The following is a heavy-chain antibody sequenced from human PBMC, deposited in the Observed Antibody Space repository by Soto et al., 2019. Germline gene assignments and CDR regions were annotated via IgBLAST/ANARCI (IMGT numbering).Heavy chain of an antibody. V-gene: IGHV3-23*01. CDR3: AKDLAAGGTIPRYFAY. CDR1: GFTFSSYA. CDR2: LSGSGGTT. Sequence: PGGSLRLSCAASGFTFSSYAMSWVRQAPGKGLEWVSGLSGSGGTTYYADSVKGRFTISRDNSKNTLYLQMNSLRAEDTAVYYCAKDLAAGGTIPRYFAYWGQGTLVTVSS. D-gene: IGHD6-13*01. J-gene: IGHJ4*02.